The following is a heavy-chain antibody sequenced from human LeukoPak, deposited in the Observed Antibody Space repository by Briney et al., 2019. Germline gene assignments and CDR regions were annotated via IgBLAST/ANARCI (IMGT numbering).Heavy chain of an antibody. Sequence: PGGSLRLSCAASGFTFSSYGMHWVRQAPGKGLEGVAFIRYDGSNKYYADSVKGRFTISRDNSKNTLYLQMNSLRAEDTAVYYCAXXQXAAXVYYYYYGMDVWGQGTTVTVSS. D-gene: IGHD5-18*01. J-gene: IGHJ6*02. CDR2: IRYDGSNK. V-gene: IGHV3-30*02. CDR1: GFTFSSYG. CDR3: AXXQXAAXVYYYYYGMDV.